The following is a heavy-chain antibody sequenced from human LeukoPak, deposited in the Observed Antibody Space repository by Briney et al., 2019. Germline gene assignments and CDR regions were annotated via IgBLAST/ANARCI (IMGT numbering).Heavy chain of an antibody. V-gene: IGHV3-30-3*01. CDR2: ISYDGSNK. CDR1: GFTVSSNY. J-gene: IGHJ4*02. Sequence: GGSLRLSCAASGFTVSSNYMSWVRQAPGKGLEWVAVISYDGSNKYYADSVKGRFTISRDNSKNTLYLQMNSLRAEDTAVYYCARDRQQQLVLDYWGQGTLVTVSS. CDR3: ARDRQQQLVLDY. D-gene: IGHD6-13*01.